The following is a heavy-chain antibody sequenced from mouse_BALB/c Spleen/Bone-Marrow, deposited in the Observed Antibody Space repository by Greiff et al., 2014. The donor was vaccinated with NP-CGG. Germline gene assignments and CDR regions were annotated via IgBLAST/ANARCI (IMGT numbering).Heavy chain of an antibody. CDR3: ARGDGYYVYAMDY. CDR2: INPNNGGT. CDR1: GYTFTEYT. Sequence: EVQLQQSGSELVKPGASVKISCKTSGYTFTEYTMHWVKQSHGKSLEWIGSINPNNGGTNYNQKFKGKATLTVDKSSSTAYMGFRSLTSEDSAVYYCARGDGYYVYAMDYWGQGTSVTVSP. D-gene: IGHD2-3*01. J-gene: IGHJ4*01. V-gene: IGHV1-18*01.